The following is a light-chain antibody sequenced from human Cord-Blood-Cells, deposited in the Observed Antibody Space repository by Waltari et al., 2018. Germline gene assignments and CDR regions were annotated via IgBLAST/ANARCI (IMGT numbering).Light chain of an antibody. CDR1: QSVSSSY. Sequence: EIVLTQSPGPLSLSPGERATLSCRASQSVSSSYLAWYQQKPGQAPRLRIYGASSRATGIPDRFSGSGSGTDFTLTISRLEPEDFAVYYCQQYGSSAWTFGQGTKVEIK. CDR2: GAS. V-gene: IGKV3-20*01. CDR3: QQYGSSAWT. J-gene: IGKJ1*01.